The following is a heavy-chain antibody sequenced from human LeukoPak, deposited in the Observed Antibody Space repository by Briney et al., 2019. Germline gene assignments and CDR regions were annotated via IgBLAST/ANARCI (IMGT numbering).Heavy chain of an antibody. J-gene: IGHJ4*02. V-gene: IGHV4-61*02. CDR2: IYTSGST. CDR1: GGSISSGSYY. D-gene: IGHD3-22*01. CDR3: ARGKRYYYDSSGYYLAPHFDY. Sequence: SETPSLTCTVSGGSISSGSYYWSWIRQPAGKGLEWIGRIYTSGSTNYNPSLKSRVTISVDTSKNQFSLKLSSVTAADTAVYYCARGKRYYYDSSGYYLAPHFDYWGQGTLVTVSS.